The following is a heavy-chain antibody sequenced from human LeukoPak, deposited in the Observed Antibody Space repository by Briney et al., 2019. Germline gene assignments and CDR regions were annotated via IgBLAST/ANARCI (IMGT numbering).Heavy chain of an antibody. CDR2: VDPEDGET. CDR1: GYTFTDYY. Sequence: ATVKISCKVSGYTFTDYYMHWVQRAPGKGLEWMGLVDPEDGETIYAEKFQGRVTITADTSTDTAYMELSSLRSEDTAVYYCATVGHCSGGSCYFEDYYFDYWGQGTLVTVSS. V-gene: IGHV1-69-2*01. CDR3: ATVGHCSGGSCYFEDYYFDY. J-gene: IGHJ4*02. D-gene: IGHD2-15*01.